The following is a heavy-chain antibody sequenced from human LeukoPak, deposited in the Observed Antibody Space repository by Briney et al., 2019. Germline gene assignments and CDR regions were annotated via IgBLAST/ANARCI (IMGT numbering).Heavy chain of an antibody. CDR3: ARGGNGWYFDY. D-gene: IGHD6-19*01. J-gene: IGHJ4*02. CDR2: MSVDGLNE. V-gene: IGHV3-30*04. CDR1: GFTFSSYV. Sequence: GRSLRLSCAASGFTFSSYVMHWVRQAPGKGLEWVTVMSVDGLNEYYADSVKGRFTISRDNSKNTLYLQMNRLRAEDTAIYYCARGGNGWYFDYWGQGTLVTVSS.